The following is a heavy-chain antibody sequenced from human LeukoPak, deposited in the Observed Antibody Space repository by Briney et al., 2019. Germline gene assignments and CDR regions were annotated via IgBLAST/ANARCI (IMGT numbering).Heavy chain of an antibody. CDR3: ARDRYSYGYHPTKFDY. Sequence: SETLSLTCAVYGGSFSGYYWSWIRQPPGKGLEWIGEINHSGITNYNPSLKSRVTISVDTSKNQFSLKLSSVTAADTAVYYCARDRYSYGYHPTKFDYWGQGTLVTVSS. V-gene: IGHV4-34*01. CDR1: GGSFSGYY. J-gene: IGHJ4*02. CDR2: INHSGIT. D-gene: IGHD5-18*01.